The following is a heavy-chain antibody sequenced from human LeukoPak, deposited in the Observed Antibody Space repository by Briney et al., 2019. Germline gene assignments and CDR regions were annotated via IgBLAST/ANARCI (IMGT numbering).Heavy chain of an antibody. CDR1: GFTFSSYA. CDR2: ISGSGGST. J-gene: IGHJ4*02. Sequence: QSGGSLRLSCAASGFTFSSYAMTWVRQAPGKGLEWVSGISGSGGSTHYADSVKGRFTISRDYSKNTLYLQMNSLRAEDTAVYYCAKDTYTHSGTYYLYYFDYWGQGTLVTVSS. V-gene: IGHV3-23*01. CDR3: AKDTYTHSGTYYLYYFDY. D-gene: IGHD1-26*01.